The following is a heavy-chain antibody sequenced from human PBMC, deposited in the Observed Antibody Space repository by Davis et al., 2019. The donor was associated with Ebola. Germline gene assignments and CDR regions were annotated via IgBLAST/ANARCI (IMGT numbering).Heavy chain of an antibody. Sequence: SETLSLTCTVSGGSIGNHYWTWIRQPPGKGLEWIAYVYYTGSTNYNPSLQSRVTILVDTSNNQFSLELKSVTAADTAVYYCARAGDFWSGYSGFDHWGQGTPVTVSS. CDR2: VYYTGST. D-gene: IGHD3-3*01. CDR3: ARAGDFWSGYSGFDH. V-gene: IGHV4-59*11. CDR1: GGSIGNHY. J-gene: IGHJ4*02.